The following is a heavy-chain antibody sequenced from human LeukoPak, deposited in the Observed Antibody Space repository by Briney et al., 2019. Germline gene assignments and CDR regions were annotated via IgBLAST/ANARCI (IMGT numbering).Heavy chain of an antibody. CDR1: GGSISSSSYY. CDR2: IYYSGST. J-gene: IGHJ4*02. D-gene: IGHD3-3*01. Sequence: SETLSLTCTVSGGSISSSSYYWGWIRQPPGKGLEWIGSIYYSGSTYYNPSLKSRVTISVDTSKNQFSLKLSSVTAADTAVYYCASIRFLEWLPNWVDYWGQGTLVTVSS. CDR3: ASIRFLEWLPNWVDY. V-gene: IGHV4-39*01.